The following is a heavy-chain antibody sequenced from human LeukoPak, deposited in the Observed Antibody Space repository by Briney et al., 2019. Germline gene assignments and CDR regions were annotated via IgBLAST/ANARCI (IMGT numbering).Heavy chain of an antibody. J-gene: IGHJ3*02. V-gene: IGHV4-38-2*01. Sequence: SETLSLTCVVSGDSITNGYYWGWIRQPPGKGLRWIGSIYYSGSTYYNPSLKSRVTISVDTSKNQLSLRLNSVTAADTAVYYCARPGATATDGFDIWGQGTLVTVSS. CDR1: GDSITNGYY. CDR2: IYYSGST. CDR3: ARPGATATDGFDI. D-gene: IGHD2-2*01.